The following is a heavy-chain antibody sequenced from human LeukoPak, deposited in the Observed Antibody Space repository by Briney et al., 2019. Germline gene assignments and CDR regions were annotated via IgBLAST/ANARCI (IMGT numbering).Heavy chain of an antibody. CDR1: GYTFTSYA. V-gene: IGHV1-3*03. CDR2: INAGNGNT. CDR3: ARGRLTAYYYGGGFDY. D-gene: IGHD3-9*01. Sequence: ASVKVSCKASGYTFTSYAMHWVRQAPGQRLEWMGWINAGNGNTKYSQEFQGRVTITRDTSASTAYMELSSLRSEDMAVYYCARGRLTAYYYGGGFDYWGQGTLVTVSS. J-gene: IGHJ4*02.